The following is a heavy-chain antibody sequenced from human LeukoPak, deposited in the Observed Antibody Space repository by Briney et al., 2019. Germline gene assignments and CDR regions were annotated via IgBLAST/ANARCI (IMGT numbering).Heavy chain of an antibody. CDR1: GFNVSSNY. CDR3: XXXXYYGDYALALDH. J-gene: IGHJ4*02. Sequence: SXVAXGFNVSSNYMSWVRQAPGKGLDWVSLLYRDGTTYYAESVKGRFNISRDISKSTLYLQMNSLKGEDEAVYYWXXXXYYGDYALALDHWGQGTLVSVSS. V-gene: IGHV3-53*01. D-gene: IGHD4-17*01. CDR2: LYRDGTT.